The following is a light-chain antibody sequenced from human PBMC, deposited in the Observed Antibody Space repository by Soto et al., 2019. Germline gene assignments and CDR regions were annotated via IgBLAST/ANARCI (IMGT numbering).Light chain of an antibody. CDR3: QSYDSSLSGFYV. J-gene: IGLJ1*01. CDR2: GNS. V-gene: IGLV1-40*01. Sequence: QSVLTQPPSVSGAPGQGVTISCTGSSSNIGAGYDVHWYQQLPGTAPKLLIYGNSNRPSGVPDRFSGSKSGTSASLAITGLQAEDEADYYCQSYDSSLSGFYVFGTGTKLTVL. CDR1: SSNIGAGYD.